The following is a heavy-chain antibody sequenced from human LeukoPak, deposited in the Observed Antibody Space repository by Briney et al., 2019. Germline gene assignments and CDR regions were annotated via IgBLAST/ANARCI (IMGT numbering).Heavy chain of an antibody. CDR3: ARDTHELERPHYYYYYMDV. J-gene: IGHJ6*03. V-gene: IGHV3-11*01. D-gene: IGHD1-1*01. Sequence: PGGSLRLSCAASGFTFSDYYMSWIRQAPGKGLEWVSYIRRSGSTIYYADSVKGRFTISRDNAKNSLYLQMNSLRAEDTAVYYCARDTHELERPHYYYYYMDVWGKGTTVTVSS. CDR1: GFTFSDYY. CDR2: IRRSGSTI.